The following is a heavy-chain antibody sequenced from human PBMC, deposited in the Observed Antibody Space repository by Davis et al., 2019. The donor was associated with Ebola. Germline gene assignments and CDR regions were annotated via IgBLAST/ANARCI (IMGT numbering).Heavy chain of an antibody. J-gene: IGHJ5*02. V-gene: IGHV3-23*01. CDR3: AKWGGDVRLLWFGELLSRWFDP. CDR2: INGGGGST. CDR1: GFTFSSHA. Sequence: GESLKISCAASGFTFSSHAMSWVRQAPGKGLEWVSTINGGGGSTDYADSLKGRFTISRDNSKNTLFLQINSLRAEDTAVYYCAKWGGDVRLLWFGELLSRWFDPWGQGTLVTVSS. D-gene: IGHD3-10*01.